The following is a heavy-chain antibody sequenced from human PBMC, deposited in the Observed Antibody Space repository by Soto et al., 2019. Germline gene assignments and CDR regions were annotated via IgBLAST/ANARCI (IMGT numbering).Heavy chain of an antibody. J-gene: IGHJ4*02. CDR3: ARGWGSDSYTYYYAY. CDR1: GGTFSSYA. Sequence: SVKVSGKASGGTFSSYAISWLRQAPGQGLGWMGGIIPIFGTANYAQKFQGRVTITADESTSTAYMELSRLRSEDTAVYYCARGWGSDSYTYYYAYWGQGTLVTVSS. CDR2: IIPIFGTA. D-gene: IGHD3-22*01. V-gene: IGHV1-69*13.